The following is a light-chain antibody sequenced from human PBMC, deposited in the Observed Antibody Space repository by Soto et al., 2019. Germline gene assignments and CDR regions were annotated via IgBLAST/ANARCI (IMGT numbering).Light chain of an antibody. CDR1: QSVSSSY. J-gene: IGKJ5*01. CDR2: GAS. V-gene: IGKV3-20*01. CDR3: QQYGSSPPIT. Sequence: EIVLTQSPGTLSLSPGERATLSCRASQSVSSSYLAWYQQKPGQAPSLLIYGASSRATDIPDRFSGSGSGTDFTLTISRLEPEDFAVYYCQQYGSSPPITFGQGTRLEIK.